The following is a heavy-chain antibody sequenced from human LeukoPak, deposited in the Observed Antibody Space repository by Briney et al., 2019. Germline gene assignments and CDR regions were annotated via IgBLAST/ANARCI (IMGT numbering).Heavy chain of an antibody. CDR3: AKDQVPGPDCTNGVCLRKYYFDY. V-gene: IGHV3-23*01. CDR1: GFTFSSYA. CDR2: ISGSGGST. Sequence: PGGSLRLSCAASGFTFSSYAMSWVRQAPGKGLEWVSAISGSGGSTYYADSVKGRFTISRDNSKNTLYLQMNSLRAEDTAVYYCAKDQVPGPDCTNGVCLRKYYFDYWGQGTLVTVSS. J-gene: IGHJ4*02. D-gene: IGHD2-8*01.